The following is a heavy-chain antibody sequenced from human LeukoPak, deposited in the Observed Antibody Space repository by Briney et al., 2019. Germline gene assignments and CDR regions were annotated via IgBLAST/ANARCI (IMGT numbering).Heavy chain of an antibody. CDR1: GFTFSSYS. CDR2: ISSSGTYI. J-gene: IGHJ4*02. V-gene: IGHV3-21*01. D-gene: IGHD6-13*01. CDR3: ARYPSSSSLHSDY. Sequence: KSGGSLRLSCAASGFTFSSYSLSWVRQAPGEGLEWVSSISSSGTYIYYADSVKGRFTVSRDNAKNSLYLHMNRLRAEDTAIYYCARYPSSSSLHSDYWGQGTPVTVSS.